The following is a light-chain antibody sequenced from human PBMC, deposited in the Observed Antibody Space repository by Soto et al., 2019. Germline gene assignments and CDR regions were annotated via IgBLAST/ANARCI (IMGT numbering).Light chain of an antibody. V-gene: IGKV3-20*01. CDR1: QSFTPNHLGVTRHY. Sequence: EIVLTQSPGTLSLSPGDRATLYCRASQSFTPNHLGVTRHYLAWYQQKPGQAPRLLMYGASTLQSGVPSRFSGSGSGTDFTLTISSLQPEDVATYYCQKYNSAPLTFGGGTKVEIK. CDR3: QKYNSAPLT. CDR2: GAS. J-gene: IGKJ4*01.